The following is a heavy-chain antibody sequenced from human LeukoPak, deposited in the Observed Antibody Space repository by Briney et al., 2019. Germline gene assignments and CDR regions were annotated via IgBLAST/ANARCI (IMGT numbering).Heavy chain of an antibody. J-gene: IGHJ4*02. CDR3: AREAYWGSSGKGFDS. D-gene: IGHD7-27*01. Sequence: GGSLRLSCAASGFTFSSYGMHWARQAPGKGLEWVSYISISSVKIYYADSEKGRFTISRDNAKNSLYLQMNSLRDEDTAVYSCAREAYWGSSGKGFDSWGQGTLVTVSS. CDR1: GFTFSSYG. V-gene: IGHV3-48*02. CDR2: ISISSVKI.